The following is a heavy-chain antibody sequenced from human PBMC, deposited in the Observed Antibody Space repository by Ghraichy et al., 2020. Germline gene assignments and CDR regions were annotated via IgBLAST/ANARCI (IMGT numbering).Heavy chain of an antibody. CDR3: ARLRGPKIPAAEDF. V-gene: IGHV3-23*01. J-gene: IGHJ4*01. CDR1: GFTFINYG. CDR2: ITGSGTNT. D-gene: IGHD6-13*01. Sequence: GGSLRLSCAASGFTFINYGMTWVRQAPGKGLEWVSTITGSGTNTYYADSVKGRFTISRDNSKNTLNLQMNSLRAEDTAIYYCARLRGPKIPAAEDFWGQEHWSPSPQ.